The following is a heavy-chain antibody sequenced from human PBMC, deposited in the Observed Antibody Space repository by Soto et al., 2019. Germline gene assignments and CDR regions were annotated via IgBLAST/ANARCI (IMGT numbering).Heavy chain of an antibody. CDR3: ARAKFPSNYYGSGSYFFGWFDP. D-gene: IGHD3-10*01. CDR1: GGSFSGYY. J-gene: IGHJ5*02. V-gene: IGHV4-34*01. Sequence: SETLSLTCAVYGGSFSGYYWSWIRQPTGKGLEWIGEINHSGSTNYNPSLKSRVTISVDTSKNQFSLKLSSVTAADTAVYYCARAKFPSNYYGSGSYFFGWFDPWGQGTLVTVSS. CDR2: INHSGST.